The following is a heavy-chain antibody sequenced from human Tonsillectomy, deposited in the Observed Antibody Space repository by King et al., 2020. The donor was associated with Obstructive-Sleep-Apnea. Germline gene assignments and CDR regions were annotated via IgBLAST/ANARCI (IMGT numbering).Heavy chain of an antibody. CDR2: IKQDGSDK. CDR1: GFTFSSYW. Sequence: VQLVESGGGLVQPGGSLRLSCAASGFTFSSYWMSWVRQAPGKGLEWVANIKQDGSDKYYVDSVKGRFTISRDNAKNSLYLQMNSLRAEDTAVYYCASTVLYYDFWSGYHTEYFQHWGQGTLVTVSS. CDR3: ASTVLYYDFWSGYHTEYFQH. J-gene: IGHJ1*01. V-gene: IGHV3-7*03. D-gene: IGHD3-3*01.